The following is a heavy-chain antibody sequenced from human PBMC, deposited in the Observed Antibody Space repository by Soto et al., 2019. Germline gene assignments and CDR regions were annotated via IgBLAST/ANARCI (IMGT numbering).Heavy chain of an antibody. D-gene: IGHD1-26*01. CDR1: GGSINTATHS. J-gene: IGHJ4*02. CDR3: ARGGGVPTTGDDY. CDR2: IYHSGST. V-gene: IGHV4-30-2*01. Sequence: QLQLQESGSGLVKPSQTLSLTCAVSGGSINTATHSWSWIRQPPGKGLEWIGYIYHSGSTYYNPSVKSRVPISIDTSKYQLSLGVSSVPDADTAVYYCARGGGVPTTGDDYWGQGILVTVSS.